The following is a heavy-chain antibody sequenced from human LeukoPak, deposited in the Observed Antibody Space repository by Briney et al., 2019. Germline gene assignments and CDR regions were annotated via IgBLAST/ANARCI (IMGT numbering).Heavy chain of an antibody. CDR3: ARWTGSGYPLFDY. CDR1: GFIFSSHT. D-gene: IGHD3-3*01. V-gene: IGHV3-21*01. J-gene: IGHJ4*02. CDR2: ISSSSSYI. Sequence: PGGSLRLSCAASGFIFSSHTMNWVRQAPGKGLEWVSSISSSSSYIYYADSVKGRFTISRDNAKNSLYLQMNSLRAEDTAVYYCARWTGSGYPLFDYWGQGTLVTVSS.